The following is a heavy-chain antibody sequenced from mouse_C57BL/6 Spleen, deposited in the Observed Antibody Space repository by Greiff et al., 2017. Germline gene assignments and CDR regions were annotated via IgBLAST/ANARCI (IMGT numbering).Heavy chain of an antibody. Sequence: VQLQQSGPELVKPGASVKISCKASGYSFTDYNMNWVKQSTGKSLEWIGVINPNYGTTSYNQKFKGKATLTVDQASSTAYMLLNSLKSEDSAVYYCARSGGYYGVYFDYWGQGTTLTVSS. CDR2: INPNYGTT. CDR1: GYSFTDYN. J-gene: IGHJ2*01. D-gene: IGHD1-1*01. CDR3: ARSGGYYGVYFDY. V-gene: IGHV1-39*01.